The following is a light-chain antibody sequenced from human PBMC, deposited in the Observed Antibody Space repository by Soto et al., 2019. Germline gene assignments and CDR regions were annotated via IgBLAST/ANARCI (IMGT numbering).Light chain of an antibody. CDR1: QSVSND. Sequence: IVMTQSPATLSVSPGEGATLSCRASQSVSNDLVWYQQKPGQAPRLLIYGASTRAPGIPARFSGSGSGTEFSLTLSSLQSEDFAVYYCQQNADLPAYTFGQGTRLEIK. CDR2: GAS. J-gene: IGKJ2*01. CDR3: QQNADLPAYT. V-gene: IGKV3-15*01.